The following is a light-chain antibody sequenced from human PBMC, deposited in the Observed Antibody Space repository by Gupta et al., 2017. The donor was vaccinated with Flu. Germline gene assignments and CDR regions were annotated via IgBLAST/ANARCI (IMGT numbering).Light chain of an antibody. CDR3: QSYDTSLSGSRV. V-gene: IGLV1-40*01. CDR1: SSNIGAGYD. Sequence: TISCTGSSSNIGAGYDVHWYQQLPGTAPKLLIYGNNNRPSGVPDRFSGSKSGPSAPLAITGLQAEDEADYYCQSYDTSLSGSRVFGGGTKLTVL. J-gene: IGLJ2*01. CDR2: GNN.